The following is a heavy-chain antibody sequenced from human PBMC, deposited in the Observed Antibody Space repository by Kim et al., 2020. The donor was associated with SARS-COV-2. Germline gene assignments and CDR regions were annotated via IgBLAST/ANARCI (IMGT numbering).Heavy chain of an antibody. CDR1: GGSISSYY. CDR2: IYYSGST. CDR3: AREPLSSIYCSGGSCSGPFDP. V-gene: IGHV4-59*01. D-gene: IGHD2-15*01. Sequence: SETLSLTCTVAGGSISSYYWSWIRQPPGKGLEWIGHIYYSGSTNYNPSLKSRVTMSVDTSKNQFSLMLSSVTAADTAVYYCAREPLSSIYCSGGSCSGPFDPWGEGTLVTVSS. J-gene: IGHJ5*02.